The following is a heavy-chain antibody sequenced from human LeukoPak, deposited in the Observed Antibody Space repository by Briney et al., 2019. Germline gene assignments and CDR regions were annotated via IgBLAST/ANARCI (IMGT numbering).Heavy chain of an antibody. CDR2: IIPIFGTA. CDR1: GYTFTSYA. V-gene: IGHV1-69*13. CDR3: ARDFGYSSSRGGFDP. D-gene: IGHD6-6*01. J-gene: IGHJ5*02. Sequence: SVKVSCKASGYTFTSYAISWVRQAPGQGLEWMGGIIPIFGTANYAQKFQGRVTITADESTSTAYMELSSLRSEDTAVYYCARDFGYSSSRGGFDPWGQGTLVTVSS.